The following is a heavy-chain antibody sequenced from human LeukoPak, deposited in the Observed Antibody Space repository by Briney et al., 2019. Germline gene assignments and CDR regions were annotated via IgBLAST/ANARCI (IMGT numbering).Heavy chain of an antibody. D-gene: IGHD3-10*01. CDR1: GYTFTGYY. J-gene: IGHJ4*02. V-gene: IGHV1-2*06. CDR3: ARAPIYGSGSSTVDY. CDR2: INPNSGGT. Sequence: GASVKVSCKASGYTFTGYYMHWVRQAPGQGLEWMGRINPNSGGTNYAQKFQGRVTITRDTSISTAYMELSRLRSDDTAVYYCARAPIYGSGSSTVDYWGQGTLAIVSS.